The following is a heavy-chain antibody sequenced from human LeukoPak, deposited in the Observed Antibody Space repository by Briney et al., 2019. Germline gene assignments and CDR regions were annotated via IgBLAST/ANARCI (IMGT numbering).Heavy chain of an antibody. CDR2: MNPNIDGT. J-gene: IGHJ4*02. CDR3: ARGVGELSVDY. V-gene: IGHV1-2*02. Sequence: APVTVSCKVSGYTFTGYYIHWVRKAPGQGPEWMGRMNPNIDGTKYAQKFQGRATMTRNTSISTVYMELSRLRSDDSAVYYCARGVGELSVDYWGQGTLVTVSS. CDR1: GYTFTGYY. D-gene: IGHD3-16*02.